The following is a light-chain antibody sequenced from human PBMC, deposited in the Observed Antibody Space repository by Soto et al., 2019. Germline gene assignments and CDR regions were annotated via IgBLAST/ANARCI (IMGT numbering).Light chain of an antibody. Sequence: DIQMTQSPSTLSASVGDRVTITCRASQSISSWLAWYHQKPGKAPKLLIYDASSLESGVPSRFSGSGSGTEFTLTISSLQPDDFATYYCQQYNSYPSFGQGTKVEIK. CDR2: DAS. V-gene: IGKV1-5*01. J-gene: IGKJ1*01. CDR3: QQYNSYPS. CDR1: QSISSW.